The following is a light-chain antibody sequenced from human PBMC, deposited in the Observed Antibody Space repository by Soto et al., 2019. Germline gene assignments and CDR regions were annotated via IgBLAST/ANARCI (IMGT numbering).Light chain of an antibody. V-gene: IGKV1-27*01. CDR1: QDISIF. J-gene: IGKJ1*01. Sequence: DIQMTQSPSSLSASVGDSVTITCRASQDISIFLAWYHQRPGETPNLLIYSASALHSGVPSRFSGSGGGTDFALTISGLQPEDVGTYYRQKYGGGPWTFGQGIKVDLK. CDR3: QKYGGGPWT. CDR2: SAS.